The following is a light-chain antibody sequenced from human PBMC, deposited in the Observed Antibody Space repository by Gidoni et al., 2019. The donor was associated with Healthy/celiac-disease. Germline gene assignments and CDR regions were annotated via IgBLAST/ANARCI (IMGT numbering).Light chain of an antibody. CDR2: DAS. J-gene: IGKJ4*01. CDR1: QSVSSY. V-gene: IGKV3-11*01. CDR3: QQRSNWIT. Sequence: IVLTQSPATLSLSPGERATLSCRASQSVSSYLAWYQQKPGQAPRLLIYDASNRATGIPARFSGSGSGTDFTLTISSLEPEDFAGYYCQQRSNWITFGGGTKVEIK.